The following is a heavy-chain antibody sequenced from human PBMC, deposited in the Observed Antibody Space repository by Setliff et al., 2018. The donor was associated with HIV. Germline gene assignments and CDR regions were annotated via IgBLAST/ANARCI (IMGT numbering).Heavy chain of an antibody. D-gene: IGHD6-6*01. V-gene: IGHV4-31*03. J-gene: IGHJ4*02. CDR1: GGSINNDIYF. CDR3: ARSGSSSPYYLDY. CDR2: IYYSGST. Sequence: SETLSLTCSVSGGSINNDIYFWSWIRQHPGKGLEWIGYIYYSGSTYYNPSLKSRITISVDTSKNQFSLRLSSVTAADTAVYYCARSGSSSPYYLDYWGQGTLVTVS.